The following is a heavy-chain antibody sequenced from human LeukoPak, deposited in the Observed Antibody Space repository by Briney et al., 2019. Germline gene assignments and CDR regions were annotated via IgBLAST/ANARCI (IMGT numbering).Heavy chain of an antibody. CDR3: TRSAGGTFDY. D-gene: IGHD1-26*01. CDR2: IRTKVNSYAP. J-gene: IGHJ4*02. CDR1: GFTFSGST. V-gene: IGHV3-73*01. Sequence: PGGSLTLSCAASGFTFSGSTMHWVRQASGKGLEWVGRIRTKVNSYAPAYAAWEKGRFTISRDDSKNTAYLQMNSLKTEDTAVYYCTRSAGGTFDYWGQGTLVADPS.